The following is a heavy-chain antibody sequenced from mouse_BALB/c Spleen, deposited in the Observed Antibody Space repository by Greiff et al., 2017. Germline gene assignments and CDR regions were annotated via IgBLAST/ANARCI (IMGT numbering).Heavy chain of an antibody. CDR3: ARSGDYDGAAWFAY. CDR1: GFTFSSFG. Sequence: EVHLVESGGGLVQPGGSRKLSCAASGFTFSSFGMHWVRQAPEKGLEWVAYISSGSSTIYYADTVKGRFTISRDNPKNTLFLQMTSLRSEDTAMYYCARSGDYDGAAWFAYWGQGTLVTVSA. V-gene: IGHV5-17*02. CDR2: ISSGSSTI. D-gene: IGHD2-4*01. J-gene: IGHJ3*01.